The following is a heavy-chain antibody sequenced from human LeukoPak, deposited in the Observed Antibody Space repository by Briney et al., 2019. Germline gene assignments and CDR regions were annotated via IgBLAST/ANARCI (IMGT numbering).Heavy chain of an antibody. CDR3: ARDAYYYDTGGYYVVDY. V-gene: IGHV4-4*07. Sequence: SGTLSLTCTVSGGSITSYYWAWIRQSAGNGLEWIGRIYSSGSAYYNPALNSRVTMSVDTSNNQFSLRLTSVTAADTAVYYCARDAYYYDTGGYYVVDYWGQGTLVTVSS. D-gene: IGHD3-22*01. J-gene: IGHJ4*02. CDR2: IYSSGSA. CDR1: GGSITSYY.